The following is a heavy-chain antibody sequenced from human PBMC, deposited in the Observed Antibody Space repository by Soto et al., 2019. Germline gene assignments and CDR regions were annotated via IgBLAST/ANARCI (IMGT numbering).Heavy chain of an antibody. CDR3: AKGDNLGPKTGYAFDP. D-gene: IGHD5-12*01. J-gene: IGHJ5*02. CDR2: TYFRSKWYN. Sequence: QVQLQQSGPGLVKPSQTLSLTCAISGDSVSSNTASLNWIRQSPSRGLEWLGRTYFRSKWYNDYAVSVKSRINISPDTSNNQFSLQLNSVTPEDTAVYFCAKGDNLGPKTGYAFDPWGQGIMVTVSS. CDR1: GDSVSSNTAS. V-gene: IGHV6-1*01.